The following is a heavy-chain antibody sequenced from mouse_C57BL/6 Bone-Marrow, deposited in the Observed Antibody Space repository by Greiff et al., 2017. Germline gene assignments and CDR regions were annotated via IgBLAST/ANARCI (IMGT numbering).Heavy chain of an antibody. Sequence: VQLQQPGAELVMPGASVKLSCKASGYTFTSYWMHWVKQRPGPGLEWIGEIDPSDSYTNYNQKFKGKSTLTVDKSSSTAYMQLSSLTSEDSAVYYCASGDDGYSYWYFDVWGTGTTVTVSS. D-gene: IGHD2-3*01. V-gene: IGHV1-69*01. CDR1: GYTFTSYW. J-gene: IGHJ1*03. CDR3: ASGDDGYSYWYFDV. CDR2: IDPSDSYT.